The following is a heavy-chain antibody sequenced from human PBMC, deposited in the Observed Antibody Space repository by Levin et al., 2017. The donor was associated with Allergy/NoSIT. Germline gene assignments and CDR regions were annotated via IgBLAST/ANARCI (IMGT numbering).Heavy chain of an antibody. V-gene: IGHV3-11*01. J-gene: IGHJ6*02. CDR1: GFTFSDYY. D-gene: IGHD3-3*01. CDR2: ISSSGSTI. Sequence: PGGSLRLSCAASGFTFSDYYMSWIRQAPGKGLEWVSYISSSGSTIYYADSVKGRFTISRDNAKNSLYLQMNSLRAEDTAVYYCARDQGVDIYYYYYYGMDVWGQGTTVTVSS. CDR3: ARDQGVDIYYYYYYGMDV.